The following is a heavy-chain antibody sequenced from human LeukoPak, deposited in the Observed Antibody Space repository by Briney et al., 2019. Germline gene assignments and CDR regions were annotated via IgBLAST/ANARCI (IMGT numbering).Heavy chain of an antibody. Sequence: GGSLRLSCAASGFTFDDYAMHWVRQAPGKGLEWVSGISCNSGSIGYADSVKGRFTISRDNAKNSLYLQMNSLRAEDTALYYCAKGYCGGDCYDYYYYGMDVWGQGTTVTVSS. D-gene: IGHD2-21*02. V-gene: IGHV3-9*01. CDR1: GFTFDDYA. CDR3: AKGYCGGDCYDYYYYGMDV. CDR2: ISCNSGSI. J-gene: IGHJ6*02.